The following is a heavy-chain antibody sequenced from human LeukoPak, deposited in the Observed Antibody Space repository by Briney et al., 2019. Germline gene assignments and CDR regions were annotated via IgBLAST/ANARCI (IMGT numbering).Heavy chain of an antibody. D-gene: IGHD6-6*01. Sequence: GGSLRLSCAASGFTFSDYYMSWIRQARGKGLEWVSYISSSSSYTNYADSVKGRFTISRDNAKNSLYLQMNSLRAEDTAVYYCARARGSSSSYYFDYWGQGTLVTVSS. CDR2: ISSSSSYT. V-gene: IGHV3-11*06. CDR3: ARARGSSSSYYFDY. CDR1: GFTFSDYY. J-gene: IGHJ4*02.